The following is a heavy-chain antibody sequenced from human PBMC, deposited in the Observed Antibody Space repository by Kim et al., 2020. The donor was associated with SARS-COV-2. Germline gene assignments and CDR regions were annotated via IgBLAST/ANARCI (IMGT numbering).Heavy chain of an antibody. V-gene: IGHV3-72*01. J-gene: IGHJ4*02. CDR3: ARGGSSWYSDYFDY. CDR1: GFTFSDHY. Sequence: GGSLRLSCAASGFTFSDHYMDWVRQAPGKGLEWVGRTRNKANSYTTEYAASVKGRFTISRDDSKNSLYLQMNSLKTEDTAVYYCARGGSSWYSDYFDYWGQGTLVTVSS. D-gene: IGHD6-13*01. CDR2: TRNKANSYTT.